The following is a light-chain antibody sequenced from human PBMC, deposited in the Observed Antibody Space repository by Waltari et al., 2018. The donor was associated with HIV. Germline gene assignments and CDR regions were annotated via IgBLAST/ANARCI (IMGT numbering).Light chain of an antibody. Sequence: DTVLTQSPDTLSLSPGQRVTHSCTASQTINSNYLAWYQLHASLPPRLLIYDTSNRATGIPDRFIGSGSGTDFTLTISRLEPEDFALYFCQQYGPSPPMYTFGQGTRLEV. CDR1: QTINSNY. CDR2: DTS. CDR3: QQYGPSPPMYT. V-gene: IGKV3-20*01. J-gene: IGKJ2*01.